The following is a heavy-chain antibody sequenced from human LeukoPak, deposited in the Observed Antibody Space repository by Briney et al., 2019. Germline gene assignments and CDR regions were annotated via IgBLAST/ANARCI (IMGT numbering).Heavy chain of an antibody. CDR2: ISSSSYI. CDR1: GFTFSSYS. D-gene: IGHD3-9*01. CDR3: ARDDILYYYGMDV. Sequence: GGSLRLSCAASGFTFSSYSMNWVRQAPGEGLEWVSSISSSSYIYYADSVKGRFTISRDNAKNSLYLQMNSLRAEDTAVYYCARDDILYYYGMDVWGQGTTVTVSS. J-gene: IGHJ6*02. V-gene: IGHV3-21*01.